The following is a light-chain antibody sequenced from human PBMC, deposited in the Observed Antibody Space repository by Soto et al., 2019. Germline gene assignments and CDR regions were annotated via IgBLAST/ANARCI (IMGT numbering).Light chain of an antibody. CDR1: QNVVSNY. J-gene: IGKJ2*03. V-gene: IGKV3-20*01. Sequence: ESLLTQSPGSLSLSPGEGATLSCRFSQNVVSNYLAWYQKKPGQAPRLLIYGASSRATGIPDRFSGSGSATDFSRTISRLEPEDFAGYYCQKYETAPYSFGQGTKVDIK. CDR2: GAS. CDR3: QKYETAPYS.